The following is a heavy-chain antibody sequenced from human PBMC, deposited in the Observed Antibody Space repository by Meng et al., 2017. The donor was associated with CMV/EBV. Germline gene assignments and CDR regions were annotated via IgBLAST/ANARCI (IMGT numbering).Heavy chain of an antibody. CDR3: ARSYCTTTRSRCNVALRYFDWLPDY. CDR1: GFIFNNYH. CDR2: ISDSGTAK. D-gene: IGHD3-9*01. Sequence: GESLKIYCASSGFIFNNYHMNWVRQAPGKGLEWVSFISDSGTAKYYGDSVKGRFTISRDNAKNSLYLQMNSLRAEDTAVYYCARSYCTTTRSRCNVALRYFDWLPDYWGQGTLVTVSS. J-gene: IGHJ4*02. V-gene: IGHV3-48*04.